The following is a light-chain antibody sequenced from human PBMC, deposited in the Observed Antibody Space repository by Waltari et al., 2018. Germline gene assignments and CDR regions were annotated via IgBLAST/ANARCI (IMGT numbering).Light chain of an antibody. CDR3: QHYESLPVT. CDR1: QSISKY. V-gene: IGKV3-20*01. CDR2: HAS. Sequence: EIVLTQSPGTLSLSPGDRATLSCRASQSISKYLAWYQQKPGQAPRLLIYHASSRAAGIPDRFSGSGSWTDVSLTISRLEPADFAVYYCQHYESLPVTFGQGTKVEIK. J-gene: IGKJ1*01.